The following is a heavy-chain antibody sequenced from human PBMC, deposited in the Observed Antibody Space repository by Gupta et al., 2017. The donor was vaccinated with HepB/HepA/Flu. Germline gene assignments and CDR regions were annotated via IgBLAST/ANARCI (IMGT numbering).Heavy chain of an antibody. CDR1: GFTIRNYA. J-gene: IGHJ4*02. CDR3: AKGAGWHDY. D-gene: IGHD5-24*01. V-gene: IGHV3-23*01. Sequence: EVQLFESGGGLVKPGGSLRAPCAASGFTIRNYAMTWVRQAPGKGLEWVSSISDSGRTTNYADSVKGRFTISRDNSKNTLYLQMNSLTVEDTAVYYCAKGAGWHDYWGQGTLVTVSS. CDR2: ISDSGRTT.